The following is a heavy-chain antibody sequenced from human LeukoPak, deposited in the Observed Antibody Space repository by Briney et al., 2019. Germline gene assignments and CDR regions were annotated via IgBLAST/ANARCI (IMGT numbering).Heavy chain of an antibody. V-gene: IGHV4-39*07. CDR3: ARGGGWLQLGDWFDP. Sequence: SETLSLTCTVSGGSISSSSYYWGWIRQPPGKGLEWIGSIYYSGSTYYNPSLKSRVTISVDTSKNQFSLKLSSVTAADTAVYYCARGGGWLQLGDWFDPWGQGTLVTVSS. CDR1: GGSISSSSYY. CDR2: IYYSGST. D-gene: IGHD5-24*01. J-gene: IGHJ5*02.